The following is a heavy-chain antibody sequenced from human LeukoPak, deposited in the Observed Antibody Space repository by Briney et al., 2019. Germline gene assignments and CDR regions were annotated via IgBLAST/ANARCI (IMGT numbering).Heavy chain of an antibody. CDR1: GFTFSSYA. J-gene: IGHJ1*01. D-gene: IGHD6-6*01. CDR2: ISHDGSHQ. Sequence: GGSLRLSCAASGFTFSSYAMHWVRQAPGKGLEWVAVISHDGSHQNYADSVRGRFTISRDNSKNTLFLQMNSLRAEDTAVYYCAKEEYSSSSPRYFHHWGQGTLVTVSS. V-gene: IGHV3-30*04. CDR3: AKEEYSSSSPRYFHH.